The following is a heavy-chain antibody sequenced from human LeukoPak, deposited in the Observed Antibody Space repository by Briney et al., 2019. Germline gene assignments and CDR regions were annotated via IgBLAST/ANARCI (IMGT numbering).Heavy chain of an antibody. V-gene: IGHV4-59*01. J-gene: IGHJ4*02. CDR2: IYYSGST. CDR3: ATYSGSYGVSDY. CDR1: GGSISSYY. D-gene: IGHD1-26*01. Sequence: SETLSLTCSVSGGSISSYYWSWIRQPPGEGLEWIGYIYYSGSTNYNPSLKSRVTISVDTSKSQFSLKLSSVTAADTAVYYCATYSGSYGVSDYWGQGTLVTVSS.